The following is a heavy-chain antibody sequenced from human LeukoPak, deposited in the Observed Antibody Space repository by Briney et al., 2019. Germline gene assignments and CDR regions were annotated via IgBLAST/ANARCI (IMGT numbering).Heavy chain of an antibody. V-gene: IGHV4-31*03. Sequence: PSETLSLTCTVSGVSISSADYWSWIRQPPGKGLEWVGYTHHSGRTHYNPSLKSRATLSLDTSKNQFSLKLTSVTAADTAVYYCAREVDVPSTSDGFDIWGQGTVVTVSS. J-gene: IGHJ3*02. CDR1: GVSISSADY. CDR2: THHSGRT. D-gene: IGHD2-15*01. CDR3: AREVDVPSTSDGFDI.